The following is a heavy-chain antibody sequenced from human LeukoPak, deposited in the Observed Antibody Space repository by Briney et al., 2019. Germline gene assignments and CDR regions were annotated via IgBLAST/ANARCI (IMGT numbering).Heavy chain of an antibody. D-gene: IGHD3-3*01. J-gene: IGHJ4*02. CDR1: GFTVSSNY. Sequence: GGSLRLSCAASGFTVSSNYMSWVRQAPGKGLEWVSVIYSGGSTYYADSVKGRFTISRDNSKNTLYLQMNSLRAEDTAVYYCAKNREILRSFDYWGQGTLVTVSS. CDR2: IYSGGST. CDR3: AKNREILRSFDY. V-gene: IGHV3-66*01.